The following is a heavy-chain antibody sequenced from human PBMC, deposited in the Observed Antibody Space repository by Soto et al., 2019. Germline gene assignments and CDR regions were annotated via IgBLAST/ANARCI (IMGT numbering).Heavy chain of an antibody. CDR1: GGTFSSYA. J-gene: IGHJ5*02. CDR3: ARGNPTTYYYDSSGYKYNWFDP. D-gene: IGHD3-22*01. V-gene: IGHV1-69*13. CDR2: IIPIFGTA. Sequence: ASVKVSCKASGGTFSSYAISWVRQAPGQGLEWMGGIIPIFGTANYAQKFQGRVTITADESTSTAYMELSSLRSEDTAVYYCARGNPTTYYYDSSGYKYNWFDPRGQGTLVTVSS.